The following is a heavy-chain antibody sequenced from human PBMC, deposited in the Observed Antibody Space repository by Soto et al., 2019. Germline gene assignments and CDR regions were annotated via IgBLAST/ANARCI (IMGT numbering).Heavy chain of an antibody. CDR1: GFTFSSYW. Sequence: GSLRLSCAASGFTFSSYWMSWVRQAPGKGLEWIGSVYYSGSTYYNPSLESRVTISVDKSKNQFSLQLNSVTPEDTAVYYCARGGYSYGTIPYGMDVWGQGTTVTVSS. J-gene: IGHJ6*02. CDR3: ARGGYSYGTIPYGMDV. D-gene: IGHD5-18*01. V-gene: IGHV4-39*01. CDR2: VYYSGST.